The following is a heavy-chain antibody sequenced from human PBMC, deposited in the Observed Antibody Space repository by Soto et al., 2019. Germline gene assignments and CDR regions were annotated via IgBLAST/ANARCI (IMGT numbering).Heavy chain of an antibody. CDR3: YISRHHSSSRLSLINDY. D-gene: IGHD6-6*01. Sequence: GGSLRLSCSASGFTFSSYAMHWVRQAPGKGLEYVSAISSNGGSTYYADSVKGRFTISRDNSKNTLYLQMSSLRAEDTAVYYCYISRHHSSSRLSLINDYWGQGTLVTVSS. CDR1: GFTFSSYA. J-gene: IGHJ4*02. V-gene: IGHV3-64D*08. CDR2: ISSNGGST.